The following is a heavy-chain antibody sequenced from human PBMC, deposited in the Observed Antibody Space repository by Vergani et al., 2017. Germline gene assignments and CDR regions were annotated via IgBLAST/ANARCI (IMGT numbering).Heavy chain of an antibody. D-gene: IGHD3-22*01. Sequence: EVQLLESGGGLVQPGGSLRLSCAASGFTFSSYAMSWVRQAPGKGLEWVSAISGSGGSPYYADSVKGRFAISRDNSKNTLYLQMNSLRAEDTAVYYCAIGDYGSSGLSSVDSWRQGTMVTVSS. CDR1: GFTFSSYA. V-gene: IGHV3-23*01. J-gene: IGHJ3*02. CDR2: ISGSGGSP. CDR3: AIGDYGSSGLSSVDS.